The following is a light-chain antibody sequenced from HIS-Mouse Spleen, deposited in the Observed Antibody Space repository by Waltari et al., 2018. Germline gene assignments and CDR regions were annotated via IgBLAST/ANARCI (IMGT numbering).Light chain of an antibody. CDR1: SSNLGSNT. J-gene: IGLJ3*02. Sequence: QSVLTQPPSASGTPGQRVTIPCSGSSSNLGSNTVHWYQQLPGTAPKLLIYSNNQRPSGVPARFSGSKSGTSASLAISGLQSEDEADYYCAAWDDSLNGWVFGGGTKLTVL. CDR2: SNN. CDR3: AAWDDSLNGWV. V-gene: IGLV1-44*01.